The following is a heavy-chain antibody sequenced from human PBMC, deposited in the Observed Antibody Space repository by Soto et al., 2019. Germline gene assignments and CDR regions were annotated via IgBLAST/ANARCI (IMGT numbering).Heavy chain of an antibody. CDR1: GYTFTSYG. CDR3: VQITMIVVG. J-gene: IGHJ4*02. Sequence: KVACRAAGYTFTSYGISRVRQAPGQGLEWMGWVSAYNGNTNYAQKLQGRVTMTTDTSTSTAYMELRSLRSDDTAVYYCVQITMIVVGWGQGTLVTVSS. CDR2: VSAYNGNT. D-gene: IGHD3-22*01. V-gene: IGHV1-18*01.